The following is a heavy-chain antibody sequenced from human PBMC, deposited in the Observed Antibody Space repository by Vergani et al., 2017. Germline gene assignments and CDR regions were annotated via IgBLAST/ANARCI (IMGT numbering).Heavy chain of an antibody. J-gene: IGHJ2*01. D-gene: IGHD1-1*01. V-gene: IGHV4-59*01. CDR2: IYYSGST. Sequence: QVQLQESGPGLVQPSETLSLTCTVSGGSLNSYYRSWIRQPPGKGLEWIGYIYYSGSTNSNPALKSRVTLSVDTSKNQFSLKLSSVTAADTAVYYCARATPTAYWYFDLWGRGTLVTVSS. CDR3: ARATPTAYWYFDL. CDR1: GGSLNSYY.